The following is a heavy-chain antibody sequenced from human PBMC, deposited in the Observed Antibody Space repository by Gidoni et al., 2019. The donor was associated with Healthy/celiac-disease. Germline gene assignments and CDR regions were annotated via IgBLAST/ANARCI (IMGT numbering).Heavy chain of an antibody. CDR3: ARGRSQIDYFDY. Sequence: QVQLVESGGGVVQPGRSLRLSCAASGFTFSSYGMHWARQAPGKGLEWVAVIWDDGSNKYYADSVKGRFTISRDNSKNKLYLQMNSLRAEDTAVYYCARGRSQIDYFDYWGQGTLVTVSS. V-gene: IGHV3-33*01. J-gene: IGHJ4*02. D-gene: IGHD3-10*01. CDR1: GFTFSSYG. CDR2: IWDDGSNK.